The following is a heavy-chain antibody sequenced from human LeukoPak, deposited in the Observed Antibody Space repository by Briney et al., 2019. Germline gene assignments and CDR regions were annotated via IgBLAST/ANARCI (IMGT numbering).Heavy chain of an antibody. Sequence: GGSLRLSCSASGFTFSSYWMSWVRQAPGKGPEWVANINLDGSEKYYVDSVKGRFTISRDNAKNSLYLQMNSLRAEDTAVYYCARGLVTPSRLMWYYFDYWGQGTLVTVSS. J-gene: IGHJ4*02. CDR2: INLDGSEK. V-gene: IGHV3-7*01. CDR3: ARGLVTPSRLMWYYFDY. D-gene: IGHD2-21*01. CDR1: GFTFSSYW.